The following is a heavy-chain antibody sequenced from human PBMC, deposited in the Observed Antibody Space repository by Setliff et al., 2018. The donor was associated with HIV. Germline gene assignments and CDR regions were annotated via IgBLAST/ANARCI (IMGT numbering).Heavy chain of an antibody. Sequence: SETLSLTCTVSGGSISSYYWSWIRQPPGKRLEWIGFIYYTGSTHYNPSLKSRVSMSLDTSKNQFSLSLSSVTAADTAVYYCARHGVIWERLRPLLYFDSWGQGTLVTVSS. D-gene: IGHD5-12*01. J-gene: IGHJ4*02. CDR3: ARHGVIWERLRPLLYFDS. CDR2: IYYTGST. V-gene: IGHV4-59*08. CDR1: GGSISSYY.